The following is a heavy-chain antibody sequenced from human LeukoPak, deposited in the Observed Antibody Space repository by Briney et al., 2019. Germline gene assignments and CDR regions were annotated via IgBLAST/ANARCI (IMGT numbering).Heavy chain of an antibody. V-gene: IGHV4-4*07. Sequence: KPSETLSLTCTVSGGPIYSYYWSWIRQTAGKGLEWIGRLYPGASTNYNPSLKSRVPMSVDTSKNQFALKLSAVTAADTAVYYCARLKFYDSTGYSPGHYMDVWGKGTTVTVSS. CDR1: GGPIYSYY. CDR2: LYPGAST. CDR3: ARLKFYDSTGYSPGHYMDV. J-gene: IGHJ6*03. D-gene: IGHD3-22*01.